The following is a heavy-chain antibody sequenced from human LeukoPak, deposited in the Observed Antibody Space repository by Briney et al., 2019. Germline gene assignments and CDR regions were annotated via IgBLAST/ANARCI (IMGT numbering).Heavy chain of an antibody. CDR2: IHHTGST. D-gene: IGHD3-10*01. CDR1: GDSISSGGSY. J-gene: IGHJ4*02. Sequence: PSETLSLTCTVSGDSISSGGSYWSWIRQPPGKGLEWIGYIHHTGSTYYNPSLKSRVIMSVDRSKRQFSLRLTSVTAADTAVYYCAIGVIPNYYGSGSYDYWGQGTLVTISS. V-gene: IGHV4-30-2*01. CDR3: AIGVIPNYYGSGSYDY.